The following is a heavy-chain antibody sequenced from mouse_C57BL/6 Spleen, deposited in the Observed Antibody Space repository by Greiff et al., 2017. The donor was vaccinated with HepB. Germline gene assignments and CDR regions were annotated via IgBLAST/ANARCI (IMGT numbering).Heavy chain of an antibody. V-gene: IGHV5-17*01. CDR2: ISSGSSTI. CDR1: GFTFSDYG. J-gene: IGHJ1*03. CDR3: SREGYYYGSSGYWYFDV. D-gene: IGHD1-1*01. Sequence: EVHLVESGGGLVKPGGSLKLSCAASGFTFSDYGMHWVRQAPEKGLEWVAYISSGSSTIYYADTVKGRFTISRDNAKNTLFLQMTSLRSEDTAMYYCSREGYYYGSSGYWYFDVWGTGTTVTVSS.